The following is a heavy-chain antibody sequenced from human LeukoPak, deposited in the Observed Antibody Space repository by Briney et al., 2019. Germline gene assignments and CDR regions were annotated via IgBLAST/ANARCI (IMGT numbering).Heavy chain of an antibody. CDR1: GGTFSSYA. CDR3: ARGPSGGSCPLDY. V-gene: IGHV1-69*13. D-gene: IGHD2-15*01. J-gene: IGHJ4*02. Sequence: GASVKVSCKASGGTFSSYAISWVRQAPGQGLEWMGGIIPIFGTANYAQKFQGRVTITADESTSTAYMELSSLRSEDTAVYYCARGPSGGSCPLDYWGQGTLVTVSS. CDR2: IIPIFGTA.